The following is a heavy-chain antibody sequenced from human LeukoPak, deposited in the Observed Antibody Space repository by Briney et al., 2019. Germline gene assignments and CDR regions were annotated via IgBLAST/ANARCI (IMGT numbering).Heavy chain of an antibody. CDR3: ARVRRGDYVASY. Sequence: GSLRLSCAASGFTFSSYSMNWVRQAPGKGLEWVSSISSSSSYIYYADSVKGRFTISRDNAKNSLYLQMNSLRAEDTAVYYCARVRRGDYVASYWGQGTLVTVSS. V-gene: IGHV3-21*01. J-gene: IGHJ4*02. D-gene: IGHD4-17*01. CDR1: GFTFSSYS. CDR2: ISSSSSYI.